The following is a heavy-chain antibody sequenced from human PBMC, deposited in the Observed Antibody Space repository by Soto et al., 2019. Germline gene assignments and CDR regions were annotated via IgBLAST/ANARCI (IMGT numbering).Heavy chain of an antibody. Sequence: EVQLVESGGGLVQPGGSLRLSCAASGFTFSSYWMHWFRQAPGKGLVWVSRINSGGISTDYADSVKGRFTISRDNAKHTLYLQMNSLRAEDTAVYYCARDSGSYADYWGQGTLVTVSS. CDR3: ARDSGSYADY. D-gene: IGHD1-26*01. V-gene: IGHV3-74*01. J-gene: IGHJ4*02. CDR1: GFTFSSYW. CDR2: INSGGIST.